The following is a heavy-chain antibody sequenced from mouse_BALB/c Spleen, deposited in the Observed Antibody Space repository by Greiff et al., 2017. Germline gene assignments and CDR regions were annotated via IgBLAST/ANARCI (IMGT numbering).Heavy chain of an antibody. V-gene: IGHV5-6-4*01. CDR2: ISSGGSYT. CDR1: GFTFSSYT. D-gene: IGHD4-1*01. CDR3: TRDPFWDVYYFDY. J-gene: IGHJ2*01. Sequence: VQLKESGGGLVKPGGSLKLSCAASGFTFSSYTMSWVRQTPEKRLEWVATISSGGSYTYYPDRVKGRFTISRDNAKNTLYLQMSSLKSEDTAMYYGTRDPFWDVYYFDYWGQGTTLTVSA.